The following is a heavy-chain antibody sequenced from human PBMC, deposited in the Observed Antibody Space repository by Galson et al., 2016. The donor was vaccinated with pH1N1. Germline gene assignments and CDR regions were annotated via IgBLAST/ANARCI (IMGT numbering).Heavy chain of an antibody. V-gene: IGHV4-61*02. D-gene: IGHD2-8*02. CDR2: FHTSGST. J-gene: IGHJ1*01. CDR1: GVSVNSPTYY. CDR3: AREADSSDSTGDVSKTFVS. Sequence: TLSLTCTVSGVSVNSPTYYWSWIRQPAGKGLEWIGRFHTSGSTNYKPSLNSRVTISLDASNNQFSLKLTSVTAADTAVYYCAREADSSDSTGDVSKTFVSWGQGILATVSS.